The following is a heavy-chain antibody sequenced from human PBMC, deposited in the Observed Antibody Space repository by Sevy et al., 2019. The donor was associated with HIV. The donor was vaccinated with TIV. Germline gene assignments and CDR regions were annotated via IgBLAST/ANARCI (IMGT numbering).Heavy chain of an antibody. Sequence: GGSLRLSCTASGLTFSSYSMNWVRQAPGKGLEWVSVIYGNNSTYYADFVKGRFTISRDNSKNTLYLQMNSLRVEDTAIYYCARGEQWLSFNYWGQGTLVTVSS. CDR2: IYGNNST. J-gene: IGHJ4*02. CDR1: GLTFSSYS. V-gene: IGHV3-53*01. CDR3: ARGEQWLSFNY. D-gene: IGHD6-19*01.